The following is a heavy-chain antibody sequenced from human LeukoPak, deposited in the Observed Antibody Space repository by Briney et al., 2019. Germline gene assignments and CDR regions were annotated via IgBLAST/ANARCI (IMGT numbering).Heavy chain of an antibody. CDR2: IYYSGST. J-gene: IGHJ4*02. CDR3: ARDRSLGIIDY. D-gene: IGHD3-16*01. CDR1: GDSISGYYSGYY. Sequence: RPSETLSLTCIVSGDSISGYYSGYYWSWIRQPPGKGLEWIGYIYYSGSTNYNPSLKSRDTISVDASKNHFSLKVTSVTAADTAVYYCARDRSLGIIDYWGQGTLVTVSS. V-gene: IGHV4-61*03.